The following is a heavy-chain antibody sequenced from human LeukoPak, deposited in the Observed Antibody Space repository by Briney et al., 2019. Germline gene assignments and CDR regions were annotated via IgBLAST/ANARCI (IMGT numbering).Heavy chain of an antibody. J-gene: IGHJ1*01. Sequence: SETLSLTCAVYGGSFRGYYWSWIRQPPGKGLEWIGEINHSGSTNYNPSLKSRVTISVDTSKNQFSLKLSSVTAADTAVYYCARILGYCSGGSCCSYFQHWGQGTLVTVSS. CDR1: GGSFRGYY. CDR3: ARILGYCSGGSCCSYFQH. V-gene: IGHV4-34*01. D-gene: IGHD2-15*01. CDR2: INHSGST.